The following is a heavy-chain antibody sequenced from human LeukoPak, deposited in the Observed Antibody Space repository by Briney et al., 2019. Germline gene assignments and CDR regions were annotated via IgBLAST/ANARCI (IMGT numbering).Heavy chain of an antibody. Sequence: SETLSLTCAVYGGSFSGYYWSWIRQPPGKGLEWIGEINHSGSTNYNPSLKSRVTKSVDTSKNQFSLKLSSVTAADTAVYYCARPLAVAGARDAFDIWGQGTMVTVSS. CDR3: ARPLAVAGARDAFDI. CDR2: INHSGST. D-gene: IGHD6-19*01. CDR1: GGSFSGYY. V-gene: IGHV4-34*01. J-gene: IGHJ3*02.